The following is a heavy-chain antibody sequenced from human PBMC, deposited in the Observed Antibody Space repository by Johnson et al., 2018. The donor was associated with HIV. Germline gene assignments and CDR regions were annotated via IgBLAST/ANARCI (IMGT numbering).Heavy chain of an antibody. Sequence: QVQLVESGGGVVRPGGSLRLSCAASGFTFSSYGMNWVRQAPGKGLEWVAVISYDGSDKYYADSVKGRFTISRDNSKNTLYLQMNSLRAEDTAVYYCARDGKVGATPRRAFDIWGQGTMVTVSS. CDR3: ARDGKVGATPRRAFDI. D-gene: IGHD1-26*01. CDR1: GFTFSSYG. J-gene: IGHJ3*02. CDR2: ISYDGSDK. V-gene: IGHV3-30*03.